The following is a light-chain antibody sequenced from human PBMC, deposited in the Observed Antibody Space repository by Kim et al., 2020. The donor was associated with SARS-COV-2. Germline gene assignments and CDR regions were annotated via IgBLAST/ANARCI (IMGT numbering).Light chain of an antibody. CDR2: DND. V-gene: IGLV1-51*01. Sequence: QSVLTQPPSVSAAPGQKVAISCSGSSSNIGNGYVSWYQHLPGAAPNLLIYDNDDRPSGTPDRFSGSKSGTSASPVITGLQTGDEADYYCVTWDSGLSVGVFGGGTQLTVL. J-gene: IGLJ3*02. CDR1: SSNIGNGY. CDR3: VTWDSGLSVGV.